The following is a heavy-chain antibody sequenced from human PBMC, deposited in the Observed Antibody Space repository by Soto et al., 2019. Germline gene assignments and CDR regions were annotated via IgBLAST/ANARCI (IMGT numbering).Heavy chain of an antibody. CDR2: IYYSGST. J-gene: IGHJ6*02. Sequence: SETLSLTCTVSGGSISSYYWSWIRQPPGKGLEWIGYIYYSGSTNYNPSLKSRVTISVDTSKNQFSLKLSYVTAADTAVYHCARDLGSHYDSSGYSYYYYYYGMDVWGQGATVTGSS. D-gene: IGHD3-22*01. V-gene: IGHV4-59*01. CDR3: ARDLGSHYDSSGYSYYYYYYGMDV. CDR1: GGSISSYY.